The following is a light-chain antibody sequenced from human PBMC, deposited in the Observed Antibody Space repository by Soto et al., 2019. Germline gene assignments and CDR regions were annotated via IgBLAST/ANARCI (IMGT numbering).Light chain of an antibody. CDR3: QQRTNWPPS. CDR2: DAS. J-gene: IGKJ4*01. Sequence: EIVLTQSPATLSLSPGERATLSCRASQSVNSYLAWYQQKPGQAPRLLIYDASNRATGIPAMFSGSGSGTDFTLTISSLEPEDFAVYYCQQRTNWPPSFGGGTKVEIK. V-gene: IGKV3-11*01. CDR1: QSVNSY.